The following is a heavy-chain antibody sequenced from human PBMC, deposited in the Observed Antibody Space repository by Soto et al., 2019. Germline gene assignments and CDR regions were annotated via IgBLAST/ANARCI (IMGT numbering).Heavy chain of an antibody. CDR2: IYSGGST. Sequence: GGSLRLSCAASGFTVSSNYMSWVRQAPGKGLEWVSVIYSGGSTYYADSVKGRFTISRHNSKNTLYLQMNSLRAEDTAVYYCARDYGDGYNLGFDYWGQGTLVTVSS. J-gene: IGHJ4*02. CDR1: GFTVSSNY. CDR3: ARDYGDGYNLGFDY. D-gene: IGHD5-12*01. V-gene: IGHV3-53*04.